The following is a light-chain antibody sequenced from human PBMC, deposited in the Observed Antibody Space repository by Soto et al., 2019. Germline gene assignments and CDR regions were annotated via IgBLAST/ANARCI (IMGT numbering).Light chain of an antibody. CDR1: SSDVGGYTY. J-gene: IGLJ1*01. CDR3: SSYTSSGTLYV. Sequence: QLVLTQPASVSGSPGQSITISCTGTSSDVGGYTYVSWYQQHPGKAPKLMIYEVSYRPSGISNRFSGSKSGDTASLTISGLQADDEADYYCSSYTSSGTLYVFGTGTKLTVL. CDR2: EVS. V-gene: IGLV2-14*01.